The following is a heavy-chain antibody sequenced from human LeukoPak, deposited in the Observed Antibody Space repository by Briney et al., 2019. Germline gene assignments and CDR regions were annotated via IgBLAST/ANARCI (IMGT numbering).Heavy chain of an antibody. V-gene: IGHV3-64D*09. CDR2: ISSNGGST. D-gene: IGHD4-17*01. CDR3: AREVSGDAWYNWLDL. CDR1: GFTFSSYA. J-gene: IGHJ5*02. Sequence: GGSLRLSCSASGFTFSSYAMHWVRQAPGKGLEYVSAISSNGGSTYYADSVKGRFTNSRDNSKNTLYLQMSSLRAEDTAVYYCAREVSGDAWYNWLDLWGQGTLVTVSS.